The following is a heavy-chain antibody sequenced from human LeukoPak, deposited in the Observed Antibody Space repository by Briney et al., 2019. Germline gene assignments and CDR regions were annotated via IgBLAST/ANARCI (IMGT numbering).Heavy chain of an antibody. CDR1: GFTFSSYA. J-gene: IGHJ4*02. V-gene: IGHV3-30-3*01. CDR2: ISYDGSNK. Sequence: GGSLRLSCAASGFTFSSYAMHWVRQAPGKGLDWVAVISYDGSNKYYADSVKGRFTISRDNSKNTLYLQMNSLRAEDTAVYYCARAYIVGYFDYWGQGTLVTVSS. CDR3: ARAYIVGYFDY. D-gene: IGHD1-26*01.